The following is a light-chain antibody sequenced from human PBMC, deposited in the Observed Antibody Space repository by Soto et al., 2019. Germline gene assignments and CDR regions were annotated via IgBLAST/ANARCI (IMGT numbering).Light chain of an antibody. Sequence: DSVLTPSPGTISLAPFSRSPLSVRASQSVSSSYLAWYQQKPGQAPRLLIYGASSRATGIPARFSGSGSGTEFTLTINSLQSEDFAVYYCQQYQNLWTFGQGTKVDIK. CDR1: QSVSSSY. CDR3: QQYQNLWT. CDR2: GAS. V-gene: IGKV3-20*01. J-gene: IGKJ1*01.